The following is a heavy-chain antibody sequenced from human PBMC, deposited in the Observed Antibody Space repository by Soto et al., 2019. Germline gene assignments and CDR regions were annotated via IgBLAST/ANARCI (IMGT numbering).Heavy chain of an antibody. V-gene: IGHV3-23*01. CDR3: AKGARPYCSSTSCYFSDY. D-gene: IGHD2-2*01. J-gene: IGHJ4*02. CDR1: AFTFSSYA. CDR2: ISGSGGST. Sequence: PGGSLRLSCEASAFTFSSYAMSWACQAQGKGLEWVSGISGSGGSTYHADSVKGRFTISRDNSKNTLYLQMNSLRAEDTAVYYCAKGARPYCSSTSCYFSDYWGQGTLVTVSS.